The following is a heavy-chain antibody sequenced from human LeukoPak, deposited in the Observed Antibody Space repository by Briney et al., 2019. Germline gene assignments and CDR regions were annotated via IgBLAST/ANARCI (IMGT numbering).Heavy chain of an antibody. J-gene: IGHJ4*02. D-gene: IGHD4/OR15-4a*01. V-gene: IGHV3-53*01. Sequence: GGSLRLSCTVSGFTVSSNSMSWVRQAPGKGLEWVSFIYSDNTHYPDSVKGRFTISRDNSKNTLYLQMNNLRADDRAVYYCARRAGAYSHPYDCWGEGTMVTV. CDR1: GFTVSSNS. CDR3: ARRAGAYSHPYDC. CDR2: IYSDNT.